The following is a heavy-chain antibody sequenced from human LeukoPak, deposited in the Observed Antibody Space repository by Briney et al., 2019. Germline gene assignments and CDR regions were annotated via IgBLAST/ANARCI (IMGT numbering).Heavy chain of an antibody. Sequence: SETLSLTCTVSGGSISSGDYYWGWIRQPPGKGLEWIGSIYYSGSTYYNPSLKSRVTISVDTSKNQFSLKLSSVTAADTAVYYCARRGSLDLDYFDYWGQGTLVTVSS. J-gene: IGHJ4*02. CDR2: IYYSGST. V-gene: IGHV4-39*01. CDR1: GGSISSGDYY. D-gene: IGHD5-12*01. CDR3: ARRGSLDLDYFDY.